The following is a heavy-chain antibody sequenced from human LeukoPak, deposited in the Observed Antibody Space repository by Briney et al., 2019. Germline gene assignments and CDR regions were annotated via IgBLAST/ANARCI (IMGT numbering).Heavy chain of an antibody. V-gene: IGHV3-74*03. Sequence: QPGGSLRLSCAASGFIFRSHWMDWVRQAPGKGLVWVSRINSDGSSTTYADSVKGRFIIARDNAENTLYLQMNSLRVEDTAVYYCVRAPRYCSGSSCYPDYWGQGTLVTVSS. J-gene: IGHJ4*02. CDR3: VRAPRYCSGSSCYPDY. CDR2: INSDGSST. D-gene: IGHD2-15*01. CDR1: GFIFRSHW.